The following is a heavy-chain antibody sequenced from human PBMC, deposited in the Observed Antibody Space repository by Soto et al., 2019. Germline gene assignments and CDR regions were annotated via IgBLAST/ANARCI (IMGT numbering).Heavy chain of an antibody. CDR3: ARVPGSCSGGRCYEDHYHGIDV. Sequence: GESLKISCKGSGYSFTSYWIGWVRQMPGKGLEWMGIIYPGDSDTRYSPSFQGQVTISADKSISTAYLQWSSLKASDTAMYYCARVPGSCSGGRCYEDHYHGIDVRGQGTTVTVSS. J-gene: IGHJ6*02. CDR2: IYPGDSDT. CDR1: GYSFTSYW. V-gene: IGHV5-51*01. D-gene: IGHD2-15*01.